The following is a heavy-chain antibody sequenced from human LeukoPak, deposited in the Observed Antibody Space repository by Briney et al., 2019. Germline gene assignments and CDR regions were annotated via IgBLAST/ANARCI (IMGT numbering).Heavy chain of an antibody. D-gene: IGHD3-3*01. J-gene: IGHJ6*04. CDR3: AEEGERGYDFWSGYLLDV. Sequence: GGSLRLSCAASGFTFSSYAMSWVRQAPGKGLEWVSAISGSGGSTYYADSVKGRFTISRDNSKNTLYLQMNSLRAEDTAVYYCAEEGERGYDFWSGYLLDVWGKGTTVTVSS. V-gene: IGHV3-23*01. CDR2: ISGSGGST. CDR1: GFTFSSYA.